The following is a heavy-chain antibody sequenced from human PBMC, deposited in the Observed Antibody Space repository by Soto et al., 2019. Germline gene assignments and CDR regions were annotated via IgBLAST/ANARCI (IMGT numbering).Heavy chain of an antibody. Sequence: QVDLVQSGAEVKKPGASVTISCKASGSAITRYYIHWVRQAPGRGLEWMGIINPGGGSASYAQKFQDRVTIDKDPSTGTVYMDLRSLRTEDTAVYYCARDTSGWSLNGLDVGGQGTTVNVSS. V-gene: IGHV1-46*01. J-gene: IGHJ6*02. CDR1: GSAITRYY. CDR2: INPGGGSA. CDR3: ARDTSGWSLNGLDV. D-gene: IGHD6-19*01.